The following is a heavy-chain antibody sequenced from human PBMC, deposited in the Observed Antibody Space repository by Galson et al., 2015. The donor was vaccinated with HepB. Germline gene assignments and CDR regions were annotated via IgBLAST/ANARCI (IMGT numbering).Heavy chain of an antibody. D-gene: IGHD3-16*01. V-gene: IGHV3-7*03. CDR1: GFTFSDYW. J-gene: IGHJ4*02. CDR2: INHDGREI. Sequence: SLRLSCAASGFTFSDYWMNWVRQAPGKGLEWVASINHDGREIYYLDSLKGRFTISRDNAKNSLSLQMNSLRVEDTAVYYCARDPWGITVPLWGQGTLVTVSS. CDR3: ARDPWGITVPL.